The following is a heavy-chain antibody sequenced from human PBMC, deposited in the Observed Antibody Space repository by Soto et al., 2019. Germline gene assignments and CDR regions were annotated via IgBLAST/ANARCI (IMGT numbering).Heavy chain of an antibody. CDR1: GGSFSGYY. CDR3: ARGPPPITMIVVVGRYFDL. Sequence: QVQLQQWGAGLLKPSETLSLTCAVYGGSFSGYYWSWIRQPPGKGLEWIGEINHSGSTNYNPSLKSRVTISVDTSKNQFSLKLSSVTAADTAVYYCARGPPPITMIVVVGRYFDLWGRGTLVTVSS. D-gene: IGHD3-22*01. V-gene: IGHV4-34*01. J-gene: IGHJ2*01. CDR2: INHSGST.